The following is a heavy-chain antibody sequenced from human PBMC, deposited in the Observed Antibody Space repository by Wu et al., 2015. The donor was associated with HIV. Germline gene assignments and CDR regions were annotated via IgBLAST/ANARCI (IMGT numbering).Heavy chain of an antibody. D-gene: IGHD4-23*01. J-gene: IGHJ4*02. V-gene: IGHV1-18*01. CDR3: ARDLRPLRTVVTHVLTS. CDR1: GYTFTTYG. CDR2: ISANNGNT. Sequence: QLVQSGAEVKKPGASVKVSCKASGYTFTTYGITWVRQAPGQGLEWMGWISANNGNTLHAQKFQGRVTMTTDTSTNTAYMEMASLKSDDTAVYFCARDLRPLRTVVTHVLTSWGQGTLVTVSS.